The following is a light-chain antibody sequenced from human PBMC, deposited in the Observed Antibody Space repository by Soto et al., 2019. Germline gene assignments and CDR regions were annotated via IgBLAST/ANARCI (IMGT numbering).Light chain of an antibody. J-gene: IGKJ3*01. Sequence: DIKMTQSPSSLSASVGDRVTITCRASQSISSYLNWYQQKPGKAPRLLIYAVSNLQSGVPSRFSGSGSGTDFTLTISSLQPEDFATYYCQQNYITPLAFGPGTKVDIK. CDR2: AVS. V-gene: IGKV1-39*01. CDR1: QSISSY. CDR3: QQNYITPLA.